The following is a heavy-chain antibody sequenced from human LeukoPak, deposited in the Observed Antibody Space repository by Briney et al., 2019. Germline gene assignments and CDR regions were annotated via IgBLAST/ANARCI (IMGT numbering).Heavy chain of an antibody. V-gene: IGHV2-5*01. Sequence: SGPTLVNPTQTLTLTCTFSGFSLSTSGVGVGWIRQPPGKALEWLALIYWNEDKRYRPSLKSRLTITKDSSKNQVVLTMTNMDLVDTATYYCAQDGYSYGWGIFDIWGQGTMVTVSS. CDR2: IYWNEDK. CDR3: AQDGYSYGWGIFDI. J-gene: IGHJ3*02. D-gene: IGHD5-18*01. CDR1: GFSLSTSGVG.